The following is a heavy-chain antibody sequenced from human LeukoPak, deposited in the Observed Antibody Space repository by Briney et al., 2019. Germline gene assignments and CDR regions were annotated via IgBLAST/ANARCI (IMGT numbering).Heavy chain of an antibody. CDR1: GGSISSSSYY. V-gene: IGHV4-39*07. J-gene: IGHJ4*02. CDR2: IYYSGST. Sequence: SETLSLTCTVSGGSISSSSYYWGWLRQPPGKGLEWIGSIYYSGSTYYNPSLKSRVTISVDTSKNQFSLKLSSVTAADTAVYYCARAVGYCSGGSCYLRGFDYWGQGTLVTVSS. D-gene: IGHD2-15*01. CDR3: ARAVGYCSGGSCYLRGFDY.